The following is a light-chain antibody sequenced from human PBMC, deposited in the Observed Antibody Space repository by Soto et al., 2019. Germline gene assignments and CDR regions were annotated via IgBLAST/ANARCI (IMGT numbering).Light chain of an antibody. CDR3: SSYTSSSTLV. V-gene: IGLV2-14*01. J-gene: IGLJ2*01. CDR2: EVS. CDR1: SNDVGGYNH. Sequence: QSVLTQPASVSGSPGQSITISCTGTSNDVGGYNHVSWYQHHPGKAPKCLIYEVSHRPSGVSDRFSGSKSDNPASLTISGLQADDEADYYCSSYTSSSTLVFGGGTKLTVL.